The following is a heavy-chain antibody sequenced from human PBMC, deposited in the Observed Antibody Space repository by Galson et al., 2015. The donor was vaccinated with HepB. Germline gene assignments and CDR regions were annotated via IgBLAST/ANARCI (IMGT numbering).Heavy chain of an antibody. D-gene: IGHD6-13*01. V-gene: IGHV3-7*03. CDR1: GFTFSNFW. J-gene: IGHJ4*02. CDR3: TSTSMASPGHH. CDR2: IKPDGTEK. Sequence: SLRLSCAASGFTFSNFWMSWVRQAPGKGLEWIGNIKPDGTEKYYADSMKGRFTIYRDNARNSVYLQIYNVRADDPAVYYCTSTSMASPGHHWGQGTLVTVSS.